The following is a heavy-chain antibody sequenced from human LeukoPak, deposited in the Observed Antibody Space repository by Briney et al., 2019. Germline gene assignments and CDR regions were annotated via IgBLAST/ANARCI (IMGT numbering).Heavy chain of an antibody. CDR2: INPNSGGT. Sequence: ASAKVSCKASGYTFTGYYMHWVRQAPGQGLEWMGWINPNSGGTNYAQKFQGWVTMTRDTSISTAYMELSRLRSDDTAVYYCARDLASSGSRVLAFDIWGQGTMVTVSS. J-gene: IGHJ3*02. D-gene: IGHD1-26*01. CDR3: ARDLASSGSRVLAFDI. V-gene: IGHV1-2*04. CDR1: GYTFTGYY.